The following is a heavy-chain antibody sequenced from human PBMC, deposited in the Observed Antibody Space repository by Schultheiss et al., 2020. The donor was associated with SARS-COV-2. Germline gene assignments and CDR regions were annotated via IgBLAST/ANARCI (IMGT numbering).Heavy chain of an antibody. Sequence: GGSLRLSCAASGFTFSSYSMNWVRQAPGKGLEWVSYISSSGSTIYYADSVKGRFTISRDNAKNSLYLQMNSLRAEDTAVYYCASFRTTVTHWGQGTLVTVSS. J-gene: IGHJ4*02. CDR2: ISSSGSTI. D-gene: IGHD4-17*01. CDR3: ASFRTTVTH. CDR1: GFTFSSYS. V-gene: IGHV3-48*04.